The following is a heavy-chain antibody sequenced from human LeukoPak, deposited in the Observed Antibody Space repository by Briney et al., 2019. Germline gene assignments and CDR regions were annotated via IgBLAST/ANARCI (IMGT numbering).Heavy chain of an antibody. D-gene: IGHD6-13*01. CDR3: ARVALTAAGTMWANSHFDY. V-gene: IGHV1-2*02. CDR1: GYTFTGYY. Sequence: ASVKVSCKASGYTFTGYYMHWVRPAPGQGLEWMGWINPNSGGTNYAQKFQGRVTMTRDTSISTAYMELSRLRSDDTAVYSCARVALTAAGTMWANSHFDYWGQGTLVTVSS. J-gene: IGHJ4*02. CDR2: INPNSGGT.